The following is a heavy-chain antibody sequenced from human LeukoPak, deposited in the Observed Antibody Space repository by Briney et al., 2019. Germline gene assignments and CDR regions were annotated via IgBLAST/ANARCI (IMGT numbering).Heavy chain of an antibody. J-gene: IGHJ3*02. D-gene: IGHD2-15*01. Sequence: GESLKISCKSSGYNFTSYWNGWVRQMPGKGLEWMGFIYPGDSDTRYSPSFRGQVTISADKSISTAYLQSSSLKASDTAMYYCARSYCNGGSCYTLFDAFDIWGQGTMVTVSS. V-gene: IGHV5-51*01. CDR2: IYPGDSDT. CDR3: ARSYCNGGSCYTLFDAFDI. CDR1: GYNFTSYW.